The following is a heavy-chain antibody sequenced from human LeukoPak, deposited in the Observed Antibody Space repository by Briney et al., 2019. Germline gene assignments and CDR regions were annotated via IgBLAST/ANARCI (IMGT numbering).Heavy chain of an antibody. CDR3: ARVPGYSSSWYGGYYYYYMDV. CDR1: GFTFSSYW. CDR2: INSDGSST. Sequence: GGSLRLSCAASGFTFSSYWMHWVRQAPGKGLVWVSRINSDGSSTSYADSVKGRFTISRDNAKNTLYLQMNSLRAEDTAVYYCARVPGYSSSWYGGYYYYYMDVWGKGTTVTVSS. V-gene: IGHV3-74*01. D-gene: IGHD6-13*01. J-gene: IGHJ6*03.